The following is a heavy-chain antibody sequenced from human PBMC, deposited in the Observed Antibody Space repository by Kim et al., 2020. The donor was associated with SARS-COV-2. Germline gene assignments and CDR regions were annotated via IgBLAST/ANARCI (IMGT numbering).Heavy chain of an antibody. D-gene: IGHD3-22*01. V-gene: IGHV1-46*01. Sequence: NPSGGSTSYAQQFPGRVTMTRDTSTSTVYMELSSLRSEDTAVYYCARAYYDSSGYPPGRYYYYGMDVWGQGTTVTVSS. J-gene: IGHJ6*02. CDR2: NPSGGST. CDR3: ARAYYDSSGYPPGRYYYYGMDV.